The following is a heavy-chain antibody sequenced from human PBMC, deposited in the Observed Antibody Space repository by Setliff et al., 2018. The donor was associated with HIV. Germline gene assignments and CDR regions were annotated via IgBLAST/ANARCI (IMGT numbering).Heavy chain of an antibody. V-gene: IGHV3-7*01. Sequence: GGSLRLSCAASGFTFNSYGIHWVRQAPGKGLEWVANVKQDGSDKYYVDSVKGRFTISRDNAKNSLYLQMNSLRAEDTAVYYCVKDVLKFWSGSGALDFWGPGTLVTVSS. CDR3: VKDVLKFWSGSGALDF. J-gene: IGHJ4*02. D-gene: IGHD3-3*01. CDR2: VKQDGSDK. CDR1: GFTFNSYG.